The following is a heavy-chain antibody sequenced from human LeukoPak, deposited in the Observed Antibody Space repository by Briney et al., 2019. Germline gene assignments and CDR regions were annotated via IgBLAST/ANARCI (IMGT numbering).Heavy chain of an antibody. V-gene: IGHV5-51*01. D-gene: IGHD4-17*01. Sequence: GESLKISCKGSGYSFTSYWIGWVRQMPGKGLEWMGIIYPGDPDTRYSPSFQGQVTISADKSISTAYLQWSSLKASDTAMYYCASNLRGTTVTPDAFDIWGQGTMVTVSS. CDR2: IYPGDPDT. CDR1: GYSFTSYW. J-gene: IGHJ3*02. CDR3: ASNLRGTTVTPDAFDI.